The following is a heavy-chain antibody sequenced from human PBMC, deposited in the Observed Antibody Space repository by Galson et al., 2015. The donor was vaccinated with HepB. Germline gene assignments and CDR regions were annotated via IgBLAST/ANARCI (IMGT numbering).Heavy chain of an antibody. Sequence: QSGAEVKKPGGSLKISCKGSGYTFSSHWIGWVRQMPGKGLEWMGFIYPGDSDTRYSPSFQGQVTISADKSINTAYLQWSSLKASDSAIYFCAMGTFYGAPEYWGQGTLVTVSS. D-gene: IGHD2/OR15-2a*01. V-gene: IGHV5-51*03. CDR3: AMGTFYGAPEY. J-gene: IGHJ4*02. CDR2: IYPGDSDT. CDR1: GYTFSSHW.